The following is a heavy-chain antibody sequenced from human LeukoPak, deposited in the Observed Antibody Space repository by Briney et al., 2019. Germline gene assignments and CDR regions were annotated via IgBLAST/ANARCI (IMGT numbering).Heavy chain of an antibody. Sequence: PGGSLRLSCKASGFTFSRFGMNWVRQAPGKGLEWVAFIQYDESLKCYLGSVKGRFATSRDNSKNTVYLQMNSLRVEDTAVYYCAKDQGVVGSYDAWGQGTLVTVSS. J-gene: IGHJ5*02. CDR3: AKDQGVVGSYDA. CDR1: GFTFSRFG. D-gene: IGHD3-10*01. CDR2: IQYDESLK. V-gene: IGHV3-30*02.